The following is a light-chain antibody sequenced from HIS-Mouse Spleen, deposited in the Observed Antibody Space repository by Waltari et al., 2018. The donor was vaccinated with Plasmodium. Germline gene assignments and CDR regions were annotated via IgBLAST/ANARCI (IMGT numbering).Light chain of an antibody. CDR2: DNN. J-gene: IGLJ2*01. CDR3: GTWDSSLSAGVV. Sequence: QSVLTQPPSVSAAPGQKVTISCSGSSSNLGNNYVSWYQQLPGTAPKLLIYDNNKRPSRIPDRFSCSKSGTSATLGITGLQTGDEADYYCGTWDSSLSAGVVFGGGTKLTVL. CDR1: SSNLGNNY. V-gene: IGLV1-51*01.